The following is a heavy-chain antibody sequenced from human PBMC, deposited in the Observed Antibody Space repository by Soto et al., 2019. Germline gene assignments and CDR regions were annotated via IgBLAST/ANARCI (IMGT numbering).Heavy chain of an antibody. J-gene: IGHJ5*02. D-gene: IGHD3-3*01. V-gene: IGHV4-31*03. Sequence: QVQLQESGPGLVKPSQTLSLTCTVSGGSISSGDYYWSWIRQHPEGLEWIGYIYYSGSTYYNPYLKSRVTISVDTSKNQFSLKLSSVTAAETAVYYCARWWSGSRQGFDPWGQGTLVTISS. CDR1: GGSISSGDYY. CDR2: IYYSGST. CDR3: ARWWSGSRQGFDP.